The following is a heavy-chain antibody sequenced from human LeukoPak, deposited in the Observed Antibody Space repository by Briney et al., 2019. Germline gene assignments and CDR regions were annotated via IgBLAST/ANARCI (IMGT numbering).Heavy chain of an antibody. CDR2: IRSKAFGGTT. CDR3: SRDVWVITAAGTIYSDP. V-gene: IGHV3-49*03. CDR1: GFTFGDYA. D-gene: IGHD6-13*01. Sequence: GGSLRLSCTASGFTFGDYAMSWFRQAPGKGLEWVGFIRSKAFGGTTEYAASLKGRFTISRDDSKSIAYLQMNSLKTDDTAVYYCSRDVWVITAAGTIYSDPWGQGILVTVSS. J-gene: IGHJ5*02.